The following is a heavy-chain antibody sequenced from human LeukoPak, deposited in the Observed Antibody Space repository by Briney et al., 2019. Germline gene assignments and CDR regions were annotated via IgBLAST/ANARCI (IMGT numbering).Heavy chain of an antibody. CDR3: ARCRYLGCLTKDY. J-gene: IGHJ4*02. CDR2: ISGYNGNT. V-gene: IGHV1-18*01. CDR1: GYSFSTYG. Sequence: ASVKVSCKASGYSFSTYGVAWVRQAPGQGLEWMGWISGYNGNTGYVQKFQDRVTMTTDTSTTTAYMELRSLRSDDTAVYFCARCRYLGCLTKDYWGRGTLVTVSS. D-gene: IGHD3-9*01.